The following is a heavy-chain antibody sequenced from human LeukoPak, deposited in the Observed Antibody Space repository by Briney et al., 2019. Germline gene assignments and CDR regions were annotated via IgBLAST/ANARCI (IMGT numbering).Heavy chain of an antibody. CDR1: GGSISPFY. D-gene: IGHD6-13*01. CDR3: ARRAAAVGTFYMDV. Sequence: SETLSLTCTVSGGSISPFYWLWIRQPPGKGLEWIGYIYYSGGSKSYPSLRSRLTMSVDTSKNQVSLKLNSVTAADTAIYYCARRAAAVGTFYMDVWGEGTTVTVS. V-gene: IGHV4-59*01. CDR2: IYYSGGS. J-gene: IGHJ6*03.